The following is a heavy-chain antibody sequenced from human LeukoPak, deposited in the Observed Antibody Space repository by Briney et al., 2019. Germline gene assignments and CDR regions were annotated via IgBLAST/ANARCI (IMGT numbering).Heavy chain of an antibody. Sequence: PSETLSLTCTVSGGSISSSSYYWGWIRQPPGKGLEWIGSIYYSGSTYYNPSLKSRVTISVDTSKNQFSLKLSSATAADTAVYYCARHPYSGYDFPLDYWGQGTLVTVSS. V-gene: IGHV4-39*01. CDR1: GGSISSSSYY. CDR3: ARHPYSGYDFPLDY. CDR2: IYYSGST. J-gene: IGHJ4*02. D-gene: IGHD5-12*01.